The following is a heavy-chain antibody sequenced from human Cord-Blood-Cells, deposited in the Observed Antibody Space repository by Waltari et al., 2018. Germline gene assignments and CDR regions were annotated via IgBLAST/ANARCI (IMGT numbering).Heavy chain of an antibody. CDR1: GYTLTELS. CDR2: FDPEDCET. J-gene: IGHJ5*02. CDR3: ATALMITFGGVIANWFDP. Sequence: QVQLVQSGAEVKKPGASVKVSCKVSGYTLTELSMHWVRHAPGKGLEWMGGFDPEDCETIYAQKFQGRVTMTEDTSTDTAYMELSSLRSEDTAVYYCATALMITFGGVIANWFDPWGQGTLVTVSS. D-gene: IGHD3-16*02. V-gene: IGHV1-24*01.